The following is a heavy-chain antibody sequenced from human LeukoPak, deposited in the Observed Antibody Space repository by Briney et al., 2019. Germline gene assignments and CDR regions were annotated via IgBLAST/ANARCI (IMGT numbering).Heavy chain of an antibody. CDR2: IYTSGST. CDR3: ARGGPVGAFDI. D-gene: IGHD1-26*01. Sequence: SETLSLTCTVSGGSISSGSYYWSWIRQPAGKGLEWIGRIYTSGSTNYNPSLKSRVTISVDTSKNQFSLKLSSVTAADTAVYYCARGGPVGAFDIWGQGTMVTVSS. V-gene: IGHV4-61*02. J-gene: IGHJ3*02. CDR1: GGSISSGSYY.